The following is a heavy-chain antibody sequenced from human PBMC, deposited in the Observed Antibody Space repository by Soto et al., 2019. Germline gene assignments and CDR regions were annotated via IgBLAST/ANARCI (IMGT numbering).Heavy chain of an antibody. CDR1: GGSFSGYY. V-gene: IGHV4-34*01. CDR2: INHSGST. CDR3: ARMRGLWFGVNYYYYGMDV. D-gene: IGHD3-10*01. J-gene: IGHJ6*02. Sequence: SETLSLTCAVYGGSFSGYYWSWIRQPPGKGLEWIGEINHSGSTNYNPSLKSRVTISVDTSKNQFSLKLSSVTAADTAVYYCARMRGLWFGVNYYYYGMDVWGQGTTVNVS.